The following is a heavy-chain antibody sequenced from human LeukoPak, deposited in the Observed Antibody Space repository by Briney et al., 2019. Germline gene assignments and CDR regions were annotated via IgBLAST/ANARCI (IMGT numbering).Heavy chain of an antibody. Sequence: SETLSLTCTVSGGSISSYYWSWIRQPAGKGLEWIGRIYTSGSTNYNPSLKSRVTMSVDTSKNQFSLKLSSVTAADTAVYYCAREAITTSMRSSFYELDYWGQGTLVTVSS. CDR1: GGSISSYY. V-gene: IGHV4-4*07. CDR3: AREAITTSMRSSFYELDY. J-gene: IGHJ4*02. D-gene: IGHD3-22*01. CDR2: IYTSGST.